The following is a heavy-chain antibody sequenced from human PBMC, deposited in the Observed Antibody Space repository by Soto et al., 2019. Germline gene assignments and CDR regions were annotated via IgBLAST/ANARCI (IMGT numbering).Heavy chain of an antibody. V-gene: IGHV4-31*03. CDR3: ARGVPTYYDFWSGTQHRVYFDY. D-gene: IGHD3-3*01. CDR2: IYYSGST. J-gene: IGHJ4*02. Sequence: SETLSLTCTVSGGSISSGGYYWSWIRQHPGKGLEWIGYIYYSGSTYYNPSLKSRVTISVDTPKNQFSLKLSSVTAADTAVYYCARGVPTYYDFWSGTQHRVYFDYWGQGTLVTVSS. CDR1: GGSISSGGYY.